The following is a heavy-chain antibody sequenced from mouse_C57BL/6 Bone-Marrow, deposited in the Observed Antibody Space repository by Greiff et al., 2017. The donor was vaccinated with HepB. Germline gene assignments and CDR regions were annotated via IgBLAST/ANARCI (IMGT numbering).Heavy chain of an antibody. CDR3: ARDPSSSLYGSSPYWYFDV. CDR2: IWSDGST. Sequence: VQGVESGPGLVAPSQSLSITCTVSGFSLTSYGVHWVRQPPGKGLEWLVVIWSDGSTTYNSALKSRLSISKDNSKSQVFLKMNSLQTDDTAMYYCARDPSSSLYGSSPYWYFDVWGTGTTVTVSS. V-gene: IGHV2-6*03. D-gene: IGHD1-1*01. CDR1: GFSLTSYG. J-gene: IGHJ1*03.